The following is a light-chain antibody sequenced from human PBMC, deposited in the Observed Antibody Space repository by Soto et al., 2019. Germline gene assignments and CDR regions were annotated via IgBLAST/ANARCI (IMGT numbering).Light chain of an antibody. CDR2: ASS. CDR1: QGIRNA. J-gene: IGKJ1*01. CDR3: LQNYNNPPT. V-gene: IGKV1-6*01. Sequence: IQMTQCPSSLSGSXGDRVTIPCRARQGIRNAIARYQQKPANAPRLXXYASSSLQTGGPPRFSGSGSATAFTLTISTLQPDDFATYYCLQNYNNPPTFGQGTKVDIK.